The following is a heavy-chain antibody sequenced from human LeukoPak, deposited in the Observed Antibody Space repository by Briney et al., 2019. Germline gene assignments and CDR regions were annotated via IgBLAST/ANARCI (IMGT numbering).Heavy chain of an antibody. Sequence: GGSLRLLQAASEFTLTTLDVNWVPQAPGKGLEWVSSISGRGDATDYADSVKGRFTISRDSSKNTVSLQMYSLRAEDTAVYYCARGLTIVGDDNVYYCYMDVWGKGTPVTVSS. CDR2: ISGRGDAT. J-gene: IGHJ6*03. D-gene: IGHD3-3*01. V-gene: IGHV3-23*01. CDR3: ARGLTIVGDDNVYYCYMDV. CDR1: EFTLTTLD.